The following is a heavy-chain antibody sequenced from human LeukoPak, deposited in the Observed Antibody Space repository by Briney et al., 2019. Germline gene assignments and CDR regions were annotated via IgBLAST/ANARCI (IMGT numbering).Heavy chain of an antibody. CDR1: GFTFSSYE. J-gene: IGHJ4*02. CDR2: ISSSGSTI. CDR3: ARVLDNSSSRYQSLKY. V-gene: IGHV3-48*03. Sequence: QPGGSLRLSCAASGFTFSSYEMNWVRQAPGKGLEWVSYISSSGSTIYYADSVKGRFTISRDNAKNSLYLQMNSLRAEDTAVYYCARVLDNSSSRYQSLKYWGQGTLVTVSS. D-gene: IGHD6-25*01.